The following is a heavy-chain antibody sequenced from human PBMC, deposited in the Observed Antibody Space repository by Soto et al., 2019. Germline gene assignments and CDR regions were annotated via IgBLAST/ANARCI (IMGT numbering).Heavy chain of an antibody. J-gene: IGHJ6*02. CDR2: ISYDGSNK. D-gene: IGHD3-3*01. V-gene: IGHV3-30-3*01. CDR3: ARERILRFLEWLLPTDYGMDV. Sequence: GGSLRLSCAASGFTFSSYAMHWVCQAPGKGLEWVAVISYDGSNKYYADSVKGRFTISRDNSKNTLYLQMNSLRAEDTAVYYCARERILRFLEWLLPTDYGMDVWGQGTTVTAP. CDR1: GFTFSSYA.